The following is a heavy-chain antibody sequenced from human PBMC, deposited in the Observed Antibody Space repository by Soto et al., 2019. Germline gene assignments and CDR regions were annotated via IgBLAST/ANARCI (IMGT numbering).Heavy chain of an antibody. Sequence: GGSLRLSCAVSGFSFSTYAMHWVRQAPGKGLEWLAIIWFDGVKEYYAESVRGRFTISIDNSKNTVFLQMDTVGAEDSALYYCTRATFDVWGQGTPVTVSS. CDR1: GFSFSTYA. V-gene: IGHV3-33*01. CDR2: IWFDGVKE. J-gene: IGHJ6*02. CDR3: TRATFDV.